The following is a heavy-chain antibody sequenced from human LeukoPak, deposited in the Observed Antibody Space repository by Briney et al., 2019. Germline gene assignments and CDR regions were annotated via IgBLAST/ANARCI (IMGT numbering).Heavy chain of an antibody. Sequence: GGSLRLSCAASGFTFSSYWMSWVRQAPGKGLEWVANIKQDGSEKYYVDSVKGRFIISRDNAKNSLYLQMNSLRAEDTALYYCARLRNGDVGDYYYMDVWGKGTTVTVSS. CDR1: GFTFSSYW. CDR2: IKQDGSEK. CDR3: ARLRNGDVGDYYYMDV. D-gene: IGHD1-26*01. V-gene: IGHV3-7*01. J-gene: IGHJ6*03.